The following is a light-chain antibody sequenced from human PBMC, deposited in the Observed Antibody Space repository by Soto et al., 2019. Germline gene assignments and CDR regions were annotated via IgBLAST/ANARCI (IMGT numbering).Light chain of an antibody. CDR2: AAS. Sequence: DIQMTQSPSSLSASVGDRVTITCRASQSISSYLNWYQQKPGKAPKLLIYAASSLQSGVPSRFSGSGSGTDFTLTISSLHPEDFATYSCNQSYSTHPTFGQGTKVDIK. J-gene: IGKJ1*01. CDR1: QSISSY. V-gene: IGKV1-39*01. CDR3: NQSYSTHPT.